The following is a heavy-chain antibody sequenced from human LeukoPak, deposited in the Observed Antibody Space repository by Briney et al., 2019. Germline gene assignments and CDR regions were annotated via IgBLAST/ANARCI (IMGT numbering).Heavy chain of an antibody. Sequence: GGSLRLSCAASGFAFSNSWMSWARQAPGKGLECVANIKPDGTEKYYVDSVKGRFTISRDNAKNSLYLQMNSLRAEDTAVYYCASGNSFDYWGRGTLVTVSS. V-gene: IGHV3-7*01. J-gene: IGHJ4*02. D-gene: IGHD1-26*01. CDR1: GFAFSNSW. CDR3: ASGNSFDY. CDR2: IKPDGTEK.